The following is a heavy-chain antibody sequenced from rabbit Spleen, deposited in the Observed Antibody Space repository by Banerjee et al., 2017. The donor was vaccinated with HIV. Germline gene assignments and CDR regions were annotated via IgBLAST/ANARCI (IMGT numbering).Heavy chain of an antibody. CDR2: IYAGSSGST. J-gene: IGHJ4*01. CDR1: GFSFSSSYW. V-gene: IGHV1S45*01. Sequence: QEQLEESGGDLVKPEGSLTLTCTASGFSFSSSYWICWVRQAPGKGLEWIACIYAGSSGSTYYASWAKGRFTISKTSSTTVTLQMTSLTAADTATYFCARWEATSSGYYEILKLWGPGTLVTVS. D-gene: IGHD1-1*01. CDR3: ARWEATSSGYYEILKL.